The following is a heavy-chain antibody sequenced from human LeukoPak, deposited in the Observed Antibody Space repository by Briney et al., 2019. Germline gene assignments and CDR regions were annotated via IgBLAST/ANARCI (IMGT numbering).Heavy chain of an antibody. Sequence: PGRSLRLSCAAPGFTFSSYGMHWVRQAPGKGLEWVAVIWYDGSNKYYADSVKGRFTISRDNSKNTLYLQMNSLRAEDTAVYYCARDQYYYDSSGYGYWGQGTLVTVSS. J-gene: IGHJ4*02. CDR2: IWYDGSNK. V-gene: IGHV3-33*01. CDR1: GFTFSSYG. D-gene: IGHD3-22*01. CDR3: ARDQYYYDSSGYGY.